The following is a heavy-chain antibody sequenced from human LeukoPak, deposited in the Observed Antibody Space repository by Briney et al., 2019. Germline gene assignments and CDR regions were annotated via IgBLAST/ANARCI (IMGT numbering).Heavy chain of an antibody. CDR1: GFTFSSYG. CDR3: ARPEEPWIAAAGMLY. J-gene: IGHJ4*02. CDR2: IWYDGSNK. Sequence: GGSLRLSCAASGFTFSSYGMHWVRQAPGKGLEWVAVIWYDGSNKYYADSVKDRFTISRDNSKNTLYLQMNSLRAEDTAVYYCARPEEPWIAAAGMLYWGQGTLVTVSS. V-gene: IGHV3-33*01. D-gene: IGHD6-13*01.